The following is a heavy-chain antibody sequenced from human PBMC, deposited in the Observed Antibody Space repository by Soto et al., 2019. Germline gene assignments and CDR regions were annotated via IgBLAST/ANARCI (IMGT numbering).Heavy chain of an antibody. CDR1: GGSVTNSSYY. CDR2: VYYRGRS. D-gene: IGHD4-17*01. J-gene: IGHJ4*02. CDR3: VSQRTTVLTQAYFDY. V-gene: IGHV4-39*01. Sequence: SETLSLTCTVSGGSVTNSSYYWGWIRQSPGKGLEWIGSVYYRGRSYSKSSVKSRVTISVDTSKNQFSLNFNSVTASDTALYYCVSQRTTVLTQAYFDYWGPGALVTVPQ.